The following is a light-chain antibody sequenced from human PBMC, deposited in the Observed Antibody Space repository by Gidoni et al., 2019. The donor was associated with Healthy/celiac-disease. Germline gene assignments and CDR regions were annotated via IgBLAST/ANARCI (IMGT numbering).Light chain of an antibody. V-gene: IGKV3-11*01. J-gene: IGKJ2*01. CDR1: QSVSSY. Sequence: EIVLTQSPATLSLSPGERATLSCRASQSVSSYLAWYQQKPGQPPRLLIYDASNRATGIPARFSGSGSGTDFTLTISSLEPEDFAVYYCQQRSNWPRTFGQXTKLEIK. CDR3: QQRSNWPRT. CDR2: DAS.